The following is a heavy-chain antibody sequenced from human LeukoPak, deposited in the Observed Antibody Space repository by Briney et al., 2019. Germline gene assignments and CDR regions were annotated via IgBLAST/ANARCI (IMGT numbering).Heavy chain of an antibody. J-gene: IGHJ4*02. D-gene: IGHD2-2*01. CDR3: ATVSGEIVVVPAAMHGRATIWYCFDY. V-gene: IGHV1-24*01. CDR2: FDPEDGET. CDR1: GYTLTELS. Sequence: ASVKVSCKVSGYTLTELSMHWVRQAPGKGLEWMGGFDPEDGETIYAQKFQGRVTMTEDTSTDTAYMELSSLRSEDTAVYYCATVSGEIVVVPAAMHGRATIWYCFDYWGQGTLVTVSS.